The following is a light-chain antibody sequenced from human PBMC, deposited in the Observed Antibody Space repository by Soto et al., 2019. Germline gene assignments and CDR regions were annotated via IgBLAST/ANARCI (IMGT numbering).Light chain of an antibody. J-gene: IGKJ5*01. V-gene: IGKV1-39*01. CDR1: QSMSRN. Sequence: DSQMTQSPSSLSASVGDRVTITCRASQSMSRNLNWYQHKPGKAPKLLIYAASSLQNGVPSRCSGGGSGTEFTLSISSLQPEDFGTYYCQQSYTTASITFGQGTRLEIK. CDR3: QQSYTTASIT. CDR2: AAS.